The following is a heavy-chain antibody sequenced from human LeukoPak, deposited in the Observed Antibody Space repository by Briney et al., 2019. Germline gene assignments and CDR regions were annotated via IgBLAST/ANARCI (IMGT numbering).Heavy chain of an antibody. V-gene: IGHV4-39*02. Sequence: PSETLSLTCTVSGGSVSGTSYYWDWIRQPPGKGLEWIGNIDYRGNTNYNPSLRGRVTISVDTAKNQFSLKLNSVTAADTAVYYCAGDPLNYCGSGSCGEWRWGQGTLVTVSS. CDR2: IDYRGNT. D-gene: IGHD2-15*01. J-gene: IGHJ1*01. CDR1: GGSVSGTSYY. CDR3: AGDPLNYCGSGSCGEWR.